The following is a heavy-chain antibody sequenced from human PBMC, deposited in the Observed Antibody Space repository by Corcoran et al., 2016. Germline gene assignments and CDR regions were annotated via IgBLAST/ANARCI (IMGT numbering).Heavy chain of an antibody. Sequence: EVQLVQSGAEVKKPGESLKISCKGSGYRFTNYWIAWVRQMPGKGLEWMGIIYPDDSDIRYSPPFQGQVTISADKSISTAYLQWSSLKASDTALDFWARGVLGVGGSDALDIWGQGTMVTVSS. CDR3: ARGVLGVGGSDALDI. J-gene: IGHJ3*02. V-gene: IGHV5-51*01. D-gene: IGHD6-19*01. CDR2: IYPDDSDI. CDR1: GYRFTNYW.